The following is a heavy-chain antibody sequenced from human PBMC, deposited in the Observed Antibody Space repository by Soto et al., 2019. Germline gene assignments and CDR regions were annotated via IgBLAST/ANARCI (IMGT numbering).Heavy chain of an antibody. V-gene: IGHV3-30-3*01. CDR3: ARDLSRNDYGDYTFDY. J-gene: IGHJ4*02. CDR1: GFTFSSYA. D-gene: IGHD4-17*01. CDR2: ISYDGSNK. Sequence: QVQLVESGGGVVQPGRSLRLSCAASGFTFSSYAMHWVRQAPGKGLEWVAVISYDGSNKYYADSVKGRFTISRDNSKNTLYLQMNSLRAEDTAVYYCARDLSRNDYGDYTFDYWGQGTLVTVSS.